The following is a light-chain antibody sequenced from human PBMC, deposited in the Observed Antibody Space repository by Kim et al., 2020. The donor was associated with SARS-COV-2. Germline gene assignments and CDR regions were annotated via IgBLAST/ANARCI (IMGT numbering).Light chain of an antibody. CDR1: QSVRSSY. CDR3: QLYGSSPWT. CDR2: GAS. V-gene: IGKV3-20*01. J-gene: IGKJ1*01. Sequence: EIVLTQSPGTLSLSPGERATLSCRASQSVRSSYLAWYQQKPGQAPRLLIYGASTRATGIPDRFSGSGSGTDFTLTISRLEPEDFVVYYCQLYGSSPWTFGQGTKVDIK.